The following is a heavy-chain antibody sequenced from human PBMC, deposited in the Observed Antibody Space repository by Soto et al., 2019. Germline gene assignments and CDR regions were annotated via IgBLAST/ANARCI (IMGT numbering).Heavy chain of an antibody. V-gene: IGHV1-46*01. J-gene: IGHJ6*02. CDR3: ARGYCSGGSCYSRGYYYYYGMDV. D-gene: IGHD2-15*01. CDR1: GYTFTSYY. CDR2: INPSGGST. Sequence: QVQLVQSGAEVKKPGASVKVSCKASGYTFTSYYMHWVRQAPGQGLEWMGIINPSGGSTSYAQKFKGRVTMTRDTCTSTVYMELSSLRSEDTAVYYCARGYCSGGSCYSRGYYYYYGMDVWGQGTTVTVSS.